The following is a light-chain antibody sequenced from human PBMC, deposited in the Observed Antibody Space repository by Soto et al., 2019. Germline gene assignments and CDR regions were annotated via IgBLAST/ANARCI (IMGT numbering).Light chain of an antibody. J-gene: IGLJ1*01. Sequence: QSVLTQPPSASGSPGQSVTISCTGTSSDVGGYNYVSWYQQHPGKAPKLMIYEVSKRPSGVPDRFSGSKSGNTASLNVSGIQAEDEADSYCSSYAGSKNPFVFGTGTKVTV. CDR2: EVS. CDR1: SSDVGGYNY. CDR3: SSYAGSKNPFV. V-gene: IGLV2-8*01.